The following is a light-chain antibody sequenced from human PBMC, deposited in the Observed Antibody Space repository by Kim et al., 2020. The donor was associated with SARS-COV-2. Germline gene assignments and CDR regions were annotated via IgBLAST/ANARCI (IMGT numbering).Light chain of an antibody. V-gene: IGLV3-21*04. CDR1: NIGSNS. Sequence: SYELTQPASVSVAPGKTASITCGENNIGSNSVHWYQQKSGQAPVLVIYYDSDRPSGIPERFSGSNSGNTATLTISGVEVGDEADYYCQVWDSSSDHYVFGTGTKVTVL. J-gene: IGLJ1*01. CDR2: YDS. CDR3: QVWDSSSDHYV.